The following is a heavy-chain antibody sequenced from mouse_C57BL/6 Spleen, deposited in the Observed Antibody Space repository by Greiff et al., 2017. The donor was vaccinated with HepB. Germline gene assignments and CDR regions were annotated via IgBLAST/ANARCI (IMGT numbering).Heavy chain of an antibody. V-gene: IGHV1-69*01. CDR1: GYTFTSYW. CDR3: ARRSSYLSYWYFDV. CDR2: IDPSDSYT. D-gene: IGHD1-1*01. J-gene: IGHJ1*03. Sequence: VQLQQPGAELVMPGASVKLSCKASGYTFTSYWMHWVKQRPGQGLEWIGEIDPSDSYTNYNQKFKGKSTLTVDKSSSTAYMQLSSLTSEDSAVYYCARRSSYLSYWYFDVWGTGTTVTVSS.